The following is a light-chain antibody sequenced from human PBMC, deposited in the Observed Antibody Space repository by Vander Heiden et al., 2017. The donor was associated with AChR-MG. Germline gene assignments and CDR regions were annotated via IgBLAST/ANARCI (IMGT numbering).Light chain of an antibody. CDR3: KSRDSSGHQHV. V-gene: IGLV3-19*01. CDR1: SLRFYY. CDR2: GEN. J-gene: IGLJ1*01. Sequence: SSFLTQETAVSVALGQTVRITCQGDSLRFYYASWYQQKPGQAPVLVIYGENNRPSGIPDRFSASSSGNTGSLTITGAQAEDEAAYYCKSRDSSGHQHVFGSGTEVTGL.